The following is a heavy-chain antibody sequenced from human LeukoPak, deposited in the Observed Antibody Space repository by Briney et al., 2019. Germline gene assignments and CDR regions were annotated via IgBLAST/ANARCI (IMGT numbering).Heavy chain of an antibody. J-gene: IGHJ5*02. CDR2: IYTSGST. CDR3: ARPKLITPSPCWFDP. D-gene: IGHD1-14*01. V-gene: IGHV4-61*02. CDR1: GGSISRGSYY. Sequence: PSQTLSLTCTVSGGSISRGSYYWSWIRQPAGKGLEWIGRIYTSGSTNYNPSLKSRVTISVDTSKNQFSLKLSSVTAADTAVYYCARPKLITPSPCWFDPWGQGTLVTVSS.